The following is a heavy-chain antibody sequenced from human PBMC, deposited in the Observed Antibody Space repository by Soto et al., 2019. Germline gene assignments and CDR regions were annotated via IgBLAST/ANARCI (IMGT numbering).Heavy chain of an antibody. CDR2: IWYDGSNK. CDR3: ARSYYYDSSGYYGDSDWYFDL. CDR1: GFTFSSYG. Sequence: QVQLVESGGGVVQPGRSLRLSCAASGFTFSSYGMHWVRQAPGKGLEWVAVIWYDGSNKYYADSVKGRFTISRDNSKNTLYLRMNSLRAEDTAVYYCARSYYYDSSGYYGDSDWYFDLWGRGTLVTVSS. J-gene: IGHJ2*01. D-gene: IGHD3-22*01. V-gene: IGHV3-33*01.